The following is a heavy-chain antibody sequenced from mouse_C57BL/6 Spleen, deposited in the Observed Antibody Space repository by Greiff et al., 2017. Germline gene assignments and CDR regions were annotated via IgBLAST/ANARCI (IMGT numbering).Heavy chain of an antibody. CDR3: ARSGYDGYSLYAMDY. CDR2: INPGSGGT. Sequence: VQLQQSGAELVRPGTSVKVSCKASGYAFTNYLIEWVKQRPGQGLEWIGVINPGSGGTNYNEKFKGKATLTADKSSSTAYMQLSSLTSEDSAVYFCARSGYDGYSLYAMDYWGQGTSVTVSS. V-gene: IGHV1-54*01. CDR1: GYAFTNYL. J-gene: IGHJ4*01. D-gene: IGHD2-3*01.